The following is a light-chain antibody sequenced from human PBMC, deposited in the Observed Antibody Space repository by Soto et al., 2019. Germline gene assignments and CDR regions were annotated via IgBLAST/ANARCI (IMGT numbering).Light chain of an antibody. J-gene: IGLJ7*01. CDR3: SSFKGTNSFV. V-gene: IGLV2-8*01. CDR2: EVS. CDR1: YSDIGAYNY. Sequence: QSALTQPPSASGSPGQSVTIPCTGTYSDIGAYNYVSWYQQRPGEAPKLIIYEVSKRPSGVPDRIFVSKSGNTASLTVSGLQADDEANYYCSSFKGTNSFVFGTGTQLTVL.